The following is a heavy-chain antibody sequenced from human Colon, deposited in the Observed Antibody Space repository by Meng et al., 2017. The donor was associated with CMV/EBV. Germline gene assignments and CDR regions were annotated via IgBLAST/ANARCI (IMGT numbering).Heavy chain of an antibody. CDR1: GFTFSSHA. J-gene: IGHJ4*02. CDR3: ARGIDY. V-gene: IGHV3-23*03. Sequence: GSLRLYCVASGFTFSSHAMSWVRQAPGKGLEWLSIIYSGDTSIYYADSVKGRFTISRDDSKNTLYLQMNSLRAEDTALYYCARGIDYWGQGTLVTVSS. CDR2: IYSGDTSI.